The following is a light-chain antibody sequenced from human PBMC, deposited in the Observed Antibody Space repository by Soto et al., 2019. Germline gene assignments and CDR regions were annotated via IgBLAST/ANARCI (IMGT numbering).Light chain of an antibody. CDR3: QQYNSYCT. Sequence: GDRVTITCRASQSISSWLAWYQQKPGKAPKLLIYDASSLESGVPSRFSGSGSGTEFTLTISSLQPDEFATYYCQQYNSYCTFGQGTKVEIK. V-gene: IGKV1-5*01. CDR2: DAS. J-gene: IGKJ1*01. CDR1: QSISSW.